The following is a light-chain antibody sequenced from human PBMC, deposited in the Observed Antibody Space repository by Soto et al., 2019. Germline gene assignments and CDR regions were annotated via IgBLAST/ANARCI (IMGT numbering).Light chain of an antibody. J-gene: IGKJ1*01. Sequence: EIVLTQSPGTLSLSPGERATLSCRASQSVTSTYLAWYQQKPGQPPRLLIYGASSRATGIPDRFSGSGSVTYFTLTISRLAPEDFAVYYCQQYGSSPLTFGQGTKVEIK. CDR1: QSVTSTY. V-gene: IGKV3-20*01. CDR2: GAS. CDR3: QQYGSSPLT.